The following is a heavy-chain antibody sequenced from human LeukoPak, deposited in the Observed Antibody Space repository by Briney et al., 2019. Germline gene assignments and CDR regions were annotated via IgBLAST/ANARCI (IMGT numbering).Heavy chain of an antibody. CDR3: ATYFYGSGY. Sequence: SETLSLTCAVSGASISGTNWWNWVRQPPGQGLEWIGDIFHSGSTNYNPSLKSRVTISVDKSKNQFSLKLTSVTAADTAVYYCATYFYGSGYWGQGTLVTVSS. D-gene: IGHD3-10*01. CDR2: IFHSGST. V-gene: IGHV4-4*02. CDR1: GASISGTNW. J-gene: IGHJ4*02.